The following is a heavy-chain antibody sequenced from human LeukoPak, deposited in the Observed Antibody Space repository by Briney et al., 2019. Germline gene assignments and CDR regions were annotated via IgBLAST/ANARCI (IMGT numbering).Heavy chain of an antibody. CDR3: ARTTGEAPAYTIFGVVIHNWYFDL. Sequence: GGSLRLSCAASGFTFSSYAMSWVRQAPGKGLEWVSAISGSGGSTYYADSVKGRFTISRDNSKNTLYLQMNSLRAEDTAVYYCARTTGEAPAYTIFGVVIHNWYFDLWGRGTLVTVSS. CDR1: GFTFSSYA. V-gene: IGHV3-23*01. CDR2: ISGSGGST. D-gene: IGHD3-3*01. J-gene: IGHJ2*01.